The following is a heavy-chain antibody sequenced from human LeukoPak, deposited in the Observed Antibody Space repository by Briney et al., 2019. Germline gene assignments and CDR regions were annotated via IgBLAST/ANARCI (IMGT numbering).Heavy chain of an antibody. V-gene: IGHV1-69*02. CDR2: IIPVLGIA. CDR1: GGTLSSYP. J-gene: IGHJ4*02. D-gene: IGHD2-8*02. CDR3: ARIRGTESGLSHFDS. Sequence: ASVKVSCKASGGTLSSYPICWVRQAPGQGLEWMGGIIPVLGIANYAQTFQGRVTITADKSSSTAYMELSSLRSEDTAVYYCARIRGTESGLSHFDSWGPGTLVSVSS.